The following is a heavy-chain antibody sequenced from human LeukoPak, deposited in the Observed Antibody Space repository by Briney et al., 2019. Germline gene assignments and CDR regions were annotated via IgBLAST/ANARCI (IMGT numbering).Heavy chain of an antibody. CDR3: VGHSDY. D-gene: IGHD3-16*01. J-gene: IGHJ4*02. CDR1: GFSFSTYS. CDR2: INSGIT. Sequence: GGSLRLSCAASGFSFSTYSMNWVRQAPGKGLEWVSSINSGITYYADSVKGRFTISKDNAKNSLYLQMNSLRAEDTAVYYCVGHSDYWGQGTLVTVSS. V-gene: IGHV3-21*01.